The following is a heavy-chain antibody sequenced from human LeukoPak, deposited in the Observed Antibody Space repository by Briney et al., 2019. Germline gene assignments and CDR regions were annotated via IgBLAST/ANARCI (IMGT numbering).Heavy chain of an antibody. CDR1: GGTFSSYA. J-gene: IGHJ5*02. D-gene: IGHD6-13*01. V-gene: IGHV1-69*13. CDR3: ARVGFPYSSSWYFLDP. Sequence: VASVKVSCKASGGTFSSYAISWVRQAPGQGLEWMGGIIPIFGTANYAQKFQGRVTITADESTSTAYMELSSLRSEDTAVYYCARVGFPYSSSWYFLDPWGQGTLVTVSS. CDR2: IIPIFGTA.